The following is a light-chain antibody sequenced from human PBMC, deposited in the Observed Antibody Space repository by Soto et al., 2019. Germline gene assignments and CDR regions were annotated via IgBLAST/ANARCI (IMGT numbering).Light chain of an antibody. V-gene: IGLV2-18*02. J-gene: IGLJ1*01. CDR3: ISYTSSSTYV. CDR2: EVN. Sequence: QSALTQPPSVSGSPGQSVAISCTGTSSDVGSYNRVAWYQQAPGTAPKLMISEVNNRPSGVPDRFSGSKSGNTASLTISGLQAEDEADYYCISYTSSSTYVFGTGTKLTVL. CDR1: SSDVGSYNR.